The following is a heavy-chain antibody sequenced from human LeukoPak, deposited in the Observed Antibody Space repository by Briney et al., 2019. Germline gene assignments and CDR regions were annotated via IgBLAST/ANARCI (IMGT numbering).Heavy chain of an antibody. V-gene: IGHV3-11*01. J-gene: IGHJ6*03. CDR3: AREATAADYYMDV. Sequence: PGGSLRLSCAASGFTFSDYYMSWIRQAPGKGLEWVSYISSSGSTIYYADSVKGRFTISRDNAKNPLYLQMNSLRAEDTAVYYCAREATAADYYMDVWGKGTTVTVSS. D-gene: IGHD6-13*01. CDR1: GFTFSDYY. CDR2: ISSSGSTI.